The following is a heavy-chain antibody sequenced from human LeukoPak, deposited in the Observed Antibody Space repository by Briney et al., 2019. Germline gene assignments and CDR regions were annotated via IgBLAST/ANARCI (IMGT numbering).Heavy chain of an antibody. CDR1: GFTVSSNY. J-gene: IGHJ5*02. CDR2: IYSGGST. Sequence: GGSLRLSCAASGFTVSSNYMSWVRQAPGKGLEWVSVIYSGGSTYYADSVKGRFTISRDNSKNTLYLQMNSLRAEDTAVYYCARERIGQQPLGFDPWGQGTLVTVSS. V-gene: IGHV3-53*01. CDR3: ARERIGQQPLGFDP. D-gene: IGHD6-13*01.